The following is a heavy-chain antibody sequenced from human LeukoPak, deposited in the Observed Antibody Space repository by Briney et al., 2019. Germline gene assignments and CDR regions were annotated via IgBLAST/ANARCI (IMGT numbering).Heavy chain of an antibody. CDR2: VNPSSISA. J-gene: IGHJ6*02. Sequence: ASVKASCKASGYTVTSYYMHWGRQAPGQGLEWMGIVNPSSISASYAQKFQGRVTMTRDTSTSTVSMELSSLRSDDTAVYYCASVYQHGMDVWGQGTTVTVSS. CDR1: GYTVTSYY. CDR3: ASVYQHGMDV. D-gene: IGHD2-2*01. V-gene: IGHV1-46*01.